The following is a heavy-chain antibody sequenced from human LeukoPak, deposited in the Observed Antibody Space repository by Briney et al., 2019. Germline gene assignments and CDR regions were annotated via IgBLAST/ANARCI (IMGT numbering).Heavy chain of an antibody. J-gene: IGHJ3*01. V-gene: IGHV3-48*03. CDR2: ISSSGSTI. CDR1: GFTFSSYE. Sequence: GGSLRLSCAASGFTFSSYEMNWVRQAPGKGLEWVSYISSSGSTIYYADSVKGRFTISRDNAKNSLYLQMNSLRAEDTAVYYCASLKNSGWGNAFHFWGQGTMVTVSS. D-gene: IGHD6-19*01. CDR3: ASLKNSGWGNAFHF.